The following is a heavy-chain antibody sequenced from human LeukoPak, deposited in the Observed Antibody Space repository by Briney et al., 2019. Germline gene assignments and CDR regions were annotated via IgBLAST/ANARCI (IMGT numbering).Heavy chain of an antibody. CDR2: INPSGGST. J-gene: IGHJ4*02. CDR3: ARAGYKDYFDY. CDR1: GYTFTSYY. D-gene: IGHD5-18*01. Sequence: ASVKVSCKASGYTFTSYYMHWVRQAPGQGLEWMGIINPSGGSTRYAQKFQGRVTMTRDTSPRTVYMELSSLRSEDTAVYFCARAGYKDYFDYGGQGTLVTVS. V-gene: IGHV1-46*01.